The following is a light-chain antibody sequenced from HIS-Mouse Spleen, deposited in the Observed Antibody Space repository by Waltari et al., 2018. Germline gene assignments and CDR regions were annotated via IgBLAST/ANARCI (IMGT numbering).Light chain of an antibody. CDR2: EAS. CDR3: QQYDNLFT. J-gene: IGKJ3*01. V-gene: IGKV1-33*01. Sequence: DIQMTQSPSSLSASVGDRVTITCQASQDISNYLNWYQQKPGKAPKLLIYEASNLETGVPSRFSGSGSGTDFTFTISSLQPEDIATYYCQQYDNLFTFGPGTKVDIK. CDR1: QDISNY.